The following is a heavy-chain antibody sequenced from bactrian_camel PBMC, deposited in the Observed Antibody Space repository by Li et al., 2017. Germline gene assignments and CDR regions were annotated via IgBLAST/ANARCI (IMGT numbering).Heavy chain of an antibody. V-gene: IGHV3S26*01. CDR1: GYTYKPYC. Sequence: QVQLVESGGGSAQTGGSLRLSCAYSGYTYKPYCLGWFRQAAGKGREVIATIGDPGTTTYTDSAKGRFTISKDNAKNTLYLQMNSLKPEDTAVYYCAAVRPHGLGCTGSPGTQVTVS. J-gene: IGHJ4*01. D-gene: IGHD1*01. CDR2: IGDPGTT.